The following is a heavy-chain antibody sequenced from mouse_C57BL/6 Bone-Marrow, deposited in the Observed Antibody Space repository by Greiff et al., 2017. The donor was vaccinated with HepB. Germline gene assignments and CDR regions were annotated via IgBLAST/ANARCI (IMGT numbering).Heavy chain of an antibody. CDR3: ARSLHYDYGYFDY. V-gene: IGHV1-80*01. Sequence: QVQLQQSGAELVKPGASVKISCKASGYAFSSYWMNWVKQRPGKGLEWIGQIYPGDGDTNYNGKFKGKATLTADKSSSTAYMQLSSLTSEDSAVYFCARSLHYDYGYFDYWGQGTTLTVSS. J-gene: IGHJ2*01. CDR2: IYPGDGDT. CDR1: GYAFSSYW. D-gene: IGHD2-4*01.